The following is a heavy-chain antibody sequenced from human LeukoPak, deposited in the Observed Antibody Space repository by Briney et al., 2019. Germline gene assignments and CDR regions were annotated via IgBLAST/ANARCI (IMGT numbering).Heavy chain of an antibody. Sequence: SETLSLTCTVSGGSISSSSYYWGWIRQPPGKGLEWIGSIYYSGSTYYNPSLKSRVTISVDTSKNQFSLKLSSVTAADTAVYYCASERGSSWYKGLSYWFDPWGQGTLVTVSS. CDR3: ASERGSSWYKGLSYWFDP. V-gene: IGHV4-39*07. CDR1: GGSISSSSYY. D-gene: IGHD6-13*01. J-gene: IGHJ5*02. CDR2: IYYSGST.